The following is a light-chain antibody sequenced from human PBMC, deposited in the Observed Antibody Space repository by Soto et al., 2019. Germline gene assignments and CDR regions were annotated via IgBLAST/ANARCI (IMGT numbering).Light chain of an antibody. J-gene: IGKJ1*01. CDR1: QSVSSSY. CDR3: QQYGSSPPWT. CDR2: GAS. V-gene: IGKV3-20*01. Sequence: EIVLTQSPGTLSLSPGERATLSCRASQSVSSSYLAWYQQKPGQAPRLLIYGASSRATGIPDRFSVSGSGTDFTLNISRLEPEDFAVYYCQQYGSSPPWTFGQGTKLELK.